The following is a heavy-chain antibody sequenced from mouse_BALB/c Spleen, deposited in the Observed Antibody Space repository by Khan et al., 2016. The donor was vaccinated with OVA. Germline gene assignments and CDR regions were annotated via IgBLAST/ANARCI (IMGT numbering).Heavy chain of an antibody. V-gene: IGHV14-3*02. J-gene: IGHJ3*01. CDR3: SRGAYNGLFAY. CDR1: GFNIEDTY. D-gene: IGHD2-10*01. CDR2: IDPANGNV. Sequence: VQLQQSGAEFVKPGASVKLSCTASGFNIEDTYMHWINQRPQQGLVWIGRIDPANGNVKYDPNFRDKATISADVSSNTAYLHFSSLTSDDTAVYYCSRGAYNGLFAYWGQGTLVTVSA.